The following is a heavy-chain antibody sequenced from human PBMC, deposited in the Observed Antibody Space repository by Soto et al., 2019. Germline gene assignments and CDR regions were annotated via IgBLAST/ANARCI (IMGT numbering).Heavy chain of an antibody. Sequence: GGSRRLPCVASGFRFSRSAMGWIRQPPGRGLDWVSAISGTGGNTYFAVSVEGRFVISRDNSNNTLYLQMNSLRAEDTAVYYCAKVRIDHYNGFDAWGQETTVTVSS. CDR2: ISGTGGNT. CDR3: AKVRIDHYNGFDA. D-gene: IGHD2-8*01. J-gene: IGHJ6*02. CDR1: GFRFSRSA. V-gene: IGHV3-23*01.